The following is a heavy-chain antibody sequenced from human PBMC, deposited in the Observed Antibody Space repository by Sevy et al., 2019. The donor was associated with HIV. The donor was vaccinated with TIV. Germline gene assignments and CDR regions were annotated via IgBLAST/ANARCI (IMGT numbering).Heavy chain of an antibody. V-gene: IGHV3-30*02. Sequence: GGSLRLSCTASGFTFSNHAMHWVRQGPGKGPEWVAFIRNDGSHEYYADSVKGRFTISRDNAKNSLYLQMNSLRAEDTAVYYCARDGGCSSTSGLLYFDCWGQGSLVTVSS. CDR3: ARDGGCSSTSGLLYFDC. CDR2: IRNDGSHE. D-gene: IGHD2-2*01. CDR1: GFTFSNHA. J-gene: IGHJ4*02.